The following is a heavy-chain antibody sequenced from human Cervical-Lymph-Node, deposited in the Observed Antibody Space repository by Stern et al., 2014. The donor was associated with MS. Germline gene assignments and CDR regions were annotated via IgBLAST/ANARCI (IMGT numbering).Heavy chain of an antibody. V-gene: IGHV4-59*01. CDR2: IYYTGRT. CDR3: ARDSSDTWYGPIDA. J-gene: IGHJ5*02. D-gene: IGHD6-13*01. Sequence: QVQLQESGPGLVKPSETLSLTCTVSGGSIINYYWSWIRQTPGKGLEWIGYIYYTGRTNYNPSLKSRVPISVDTSKNQLSLMLRSLTAADTAVYYCARDSSDTWYGPIDAWGQGTQVIVSS. CDR1: GGSIINYY.